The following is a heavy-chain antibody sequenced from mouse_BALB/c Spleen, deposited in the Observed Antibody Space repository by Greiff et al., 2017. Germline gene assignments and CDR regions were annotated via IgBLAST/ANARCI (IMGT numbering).Heavy chain of an antibody. Sequence: VQLQQPGAELVKPGASVKLSCTASGFNIKDYYMHWVKQRPEQGLEWIGWIDPENGNTIYDPKFQGKASITADTSSNTAYLQLSSLTSEDTAVYYCARRGLYGNSWFAYWGQGTLVTVSA. CDR1: GFNIKDYY. V-gene: IGHV14-1*02. D-gene: IGHD2-1*01. CDR3: ARRGLYGNSWFAY. J-gene: IGHJ3*01. CDR2: IDPENGNT.